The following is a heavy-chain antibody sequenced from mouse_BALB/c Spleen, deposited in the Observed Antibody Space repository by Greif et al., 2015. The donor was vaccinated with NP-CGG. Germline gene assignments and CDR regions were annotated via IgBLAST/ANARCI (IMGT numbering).Heavy chain of an antibody. D-gene: IGHD2-10*02. CDR2: INPSTGYT. J-gene: IGHJ2*01. CDR3: ARKYGNYFDY. Sequence: VQLQESGAELAKPGASVKMSCKASGYTFTSYWMHWVKQRPGQGLEWIGYINPSTGYTEYNQKFKDKATLTADKSSSTAYMQLSCLTSEDSAVYYCARKYGNYFDYWGQGTTLTVSS. V-gene: IGHV1-7*01. CDR1: GYTFTSYW.